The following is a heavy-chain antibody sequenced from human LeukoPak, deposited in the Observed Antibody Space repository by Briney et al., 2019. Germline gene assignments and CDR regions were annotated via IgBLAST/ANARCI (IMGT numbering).Heavy chain of an antibody. D-gene: IGHD1-14*01. CDR3: ARDSRLRRWALYAFDI. CDR2: IYTSGST. Sequence: KPSETLSLTCTVSGGSISSYYWSWIRQPAGKGLEWIGRIYTSGSTNYNPSLKSRVTMSVDTSKNQFSLKLSSVTAADTAVYYCARDSRLRRWALYAFDIWGQGTMVTVSS. V-gene: IGHV4-4*07. J-gene: IGHJ3*02. CDR1: GGSISSYY.